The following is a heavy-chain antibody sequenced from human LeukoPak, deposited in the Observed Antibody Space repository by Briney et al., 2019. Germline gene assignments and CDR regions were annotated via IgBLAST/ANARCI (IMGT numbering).Heavy chain of an antibody. CDR3: ARIAISGTPGKDLDY. J-gene: IGHJ4*02. CDR2: GSPYNSNT. Sequence: ASVKVSCKASGYTFTSYGIGWVRQARGQGLEWMGWGSPYNSNTNPAQNLQGRVTMTTDTSTSTAYMELRSLRSDDTAVYYCARIAISGTPGKDLDYWGQGTLVTVSS. CDR1: GYTFTSYG. V-gene: IGHV1-18*01. D-gene: IGHD2-21*01.